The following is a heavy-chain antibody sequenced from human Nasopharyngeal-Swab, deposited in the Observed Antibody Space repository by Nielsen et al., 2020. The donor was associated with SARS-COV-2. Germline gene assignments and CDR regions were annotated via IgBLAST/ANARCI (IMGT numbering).Heavy chain of an antibody. Sequence: SETLSLTCTVSGGSISSYYWSWIRQPAGKGLEWIGRIYTSGSTNYNPSLKSRVTMSVDTSKNQFSLKLSSVTAADTAVYYCARDGLGWYDSSCYYFHYYGMDVWGQGTTVTVSS. CDR1: GGSISSYY. CDR3: ARDGLGWYDSSCYYFHYYGMDV. J-gene: IGHJ6*02. CDR2: IYTSGST. V-gene: IGHV4-4*07. D-gene: IGHD3-22*01.